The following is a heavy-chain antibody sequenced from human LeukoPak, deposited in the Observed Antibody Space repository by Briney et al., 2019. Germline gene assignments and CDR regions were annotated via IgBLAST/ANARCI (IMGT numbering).Heavy chain of an antibody. V-gene: IGHV1-46*01. Sequence: GASVKVSCKASGYTFTSYYMHWVRQAPGQGLEWMGIINPSGGSTSYAQKFQGRVTMARDMSTSTVYMELSSLRSEDTAVYYCARDLPPGRDGYNNVFTDYWGLGTLVTVSS. D-gene: IGHD5-24*01. CDR1: GYTFTSYY. CDR3: ARDLPPGRDGYNNVFTDY. CDR2: INPSGGST. J-gene: IGHJ4*02.